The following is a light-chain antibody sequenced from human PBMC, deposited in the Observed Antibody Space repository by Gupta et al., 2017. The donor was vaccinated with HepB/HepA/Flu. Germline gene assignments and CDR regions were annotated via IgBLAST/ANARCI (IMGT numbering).Light chain of an antibody. V-gene: IGKV1-5*03. CDR1: QSISSW. CDR3: QQDNSYWT. CDR2: KAS. Sequence: DIQMTQPPSTLSASVGDRVTITCRDSQSISSWLAWYQQKPGKAPKLLIYKASRGESGVPSRFSGSGYGKEFTLTSSRRQHDDFANYYCQQDNSYWTFGQGTKVEIK. J-gene: IGKJ1*01.